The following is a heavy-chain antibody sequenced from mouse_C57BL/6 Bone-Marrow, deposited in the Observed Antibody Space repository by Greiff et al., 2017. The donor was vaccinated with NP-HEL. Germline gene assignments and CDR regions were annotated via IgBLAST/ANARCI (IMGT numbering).Heavy chain of an antibody. V-gene: IGHV1-43*01. D-gene: IGHD1-1*01. CDR1: GYSFTGYY. CDR2: INPSTGGT. Sequence: VQLQQSGPELVKPGASVKISCKASGYSFTGYYMHWVKQSSEKSLEWIGEINPSTGGTSYNQKFKAKATLTVDKSSSTAYMQLKSLTSEDSAVYYCAREEGYGSIDYWGQGTTLTVSS. CDR3: AREEGYGSIDY. J-gene: IGHJ2*01.